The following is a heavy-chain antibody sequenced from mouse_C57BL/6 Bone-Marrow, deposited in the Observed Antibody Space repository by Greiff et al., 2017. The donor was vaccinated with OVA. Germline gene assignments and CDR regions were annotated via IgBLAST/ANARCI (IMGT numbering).Heavy chain of an antibody. V-gene: IGHV14-4*01. CDR2: IDPENGDT. J-gene: IGHJ1*03. D-gene: IGHD1-1*01. Sequence: EVQRVESGAELVRPGASVKLSCTASGFNIKDDYMHWVKQRPEQGLEWIGWIDPENGDTEYASKFQGKATITADTSSNTAYLQLSSLTSEDTAVYYCTSLYWYFDVWGTGTTVTVSS. CDR3: TSLYWYFDV. CDR1: GFNIKDDY.